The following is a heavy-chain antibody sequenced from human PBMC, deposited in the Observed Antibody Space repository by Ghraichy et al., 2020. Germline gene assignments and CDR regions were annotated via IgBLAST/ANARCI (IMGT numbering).Heavy chain of an antibody. D-gene: IGHD6-6*01. Sequence: GGSLRLSCAASGFTFSSYAMSWVRQDPGKGLEWVSSIRANGDRTYYADSVKGRFNISRDNSKNTLYLQMNSLRAEDTAVYYCARLKGLGAARPIDYWGQGTLVTVSS. J-gene: IGHJ4*02. CDR1: GFTFSSYA. CDR3: ARLKGLGAARPIDY. V-gene: IGHV3-23*01. CDR2: IRANGDRT.